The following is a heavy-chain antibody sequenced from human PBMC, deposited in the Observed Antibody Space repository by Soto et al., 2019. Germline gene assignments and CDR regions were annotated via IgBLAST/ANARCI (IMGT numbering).Heavy chain of an antibody. D-gene: IGHD5-12*01. V-gene: IGHV4-59*12. J-gene: IGHJ5*02. CDR3: ARERPDHPRLHP. Sequence: KASETLSLTCTVSGGSISSYYWSWIRQPPGKGLEWIGYIYYSGSTNYNPSLKSRVTISVDTSKNQFSLKLSSVTAADTAVYYCARERPDHPRLHPWGQGTLAAVSS. CDR1: GGSISSYY. CDR2: IYYSGST.